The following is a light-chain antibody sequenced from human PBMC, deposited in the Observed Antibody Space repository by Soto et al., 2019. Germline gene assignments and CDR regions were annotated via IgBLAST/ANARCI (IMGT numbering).Light chain of an antibody. J-gene: IGLJ3*02. Sequence: QSALTQPPSVSGSPGQSVTISCTGTSSDVGSYNRVSWYQQPPGTAPKLMIYEVSNRPSGVPDRFSGSKSGNTASLTISGLQAEDEADYYCISFTSSSTRVFGGGTKLTVL. CDR1: SSDVGSYNR. V-gene: IGLV2-18*02. CDR2: EVS. CDR3: ISFTSSSTRV.